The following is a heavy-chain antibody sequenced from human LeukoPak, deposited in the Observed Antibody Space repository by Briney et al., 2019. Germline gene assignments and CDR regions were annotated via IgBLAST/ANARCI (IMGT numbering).Heavy chain of an antibody. CDR2: IIPIFGTA. Sequence: ASVKVSCKASGGTFSSYAISWVRQAPGQGLEWMGGIIPIFGTANYAQKFQGRVTITTDESTSTAYMELSSLRSEDTAVYYCARGVLRYFDWLLGYWGQGTLVTVSS. CDR1: GGTFSSYA. D-gene: IGHD3-9*01. V-gene: IGHV1-69*05. J-gene: IGHJ4*02. CDR3: ARGVLRYFDWLLGY.